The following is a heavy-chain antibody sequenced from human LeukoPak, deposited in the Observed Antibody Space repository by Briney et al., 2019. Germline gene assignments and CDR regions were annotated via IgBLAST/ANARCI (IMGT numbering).Heavy chain of an antibody. CDR1: GFTVSSNY. J-gene: IGHJ4*02. D-gene: IGHD2-2*01. Sequence: GGSLRLSCAASGFTVSSNYMSWVRQAPGKGLEWVSVIYSGGSTYYADSVKGRFTISRDNSKNTLSLQMNSLRPDDTAVYYCARAPTVLVGYCSSASCQADYWGQGTLVTVSS. CDR3: ARAPTVLVGYCSSASCQADY. CDR2: IYSGGST. V-gene: IGHV3-66*02.